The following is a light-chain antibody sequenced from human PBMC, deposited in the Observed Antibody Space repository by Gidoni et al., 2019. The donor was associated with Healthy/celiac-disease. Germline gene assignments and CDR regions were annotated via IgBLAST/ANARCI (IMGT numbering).Light chain of an antibody. V-gene: IGLV2-8*01. J-gene: IGLJ2*01. CDR1: SSDVGGYNY. CDR3: SSYAGSNVV. Sequence: QSALTQPPSASGSPGQSVTISCPGTSSDVGGYNYVSWYQQHPGKAPKLIIDEVSKRPSGVPDRFSCSKSGNTASLTVSGLQAEDEADYYCSSYAGSNVVFGGGTKLTVL. CDR2: EVS.